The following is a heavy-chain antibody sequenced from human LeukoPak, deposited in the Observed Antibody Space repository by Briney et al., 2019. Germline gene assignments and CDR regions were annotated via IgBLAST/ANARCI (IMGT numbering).Heavy chain of an antibody. D-gene: IGHD3-3*01. V-gene: IGHV3-23*01. CDR3: AKDFTIFGVVTNNWFDP. CDR1: GLTFSTYA. Sequence: GGSLRLSCAASGLTFSTYAMNWVRQAPGKGLEWVSVISGSGVSTHYADSVKGRFTISRDNSKNTLYLQMNSLRAEDTAVYYCAKDFTIFGVVTNNWFDPWGQGTLVTVSS. CDR2: ISGSGVST. J-gene: IGHJ5*02.